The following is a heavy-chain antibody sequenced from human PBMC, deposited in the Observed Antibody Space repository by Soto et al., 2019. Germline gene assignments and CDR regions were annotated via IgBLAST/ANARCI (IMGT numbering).Heavy chain of an antibody. CDR2: FCNDGTT. CDR1: GFTVSTSF. D-gene: IGHD5-18*01. J-gene: IGHJ4*02. V-gene: IGHV3-53*01. CDR3: AMDTHPPVRSDH. Sequence: EVQLVESGGGLIQRGGSLRLSCAASGFTVSTSFMSWVRQAPGKGPEWVSTFCNDGTTNYADPVKGRFTISRDNSKSTLYLQMNNLEVEDTAIYYCAMDTHPPVRSDHWGQGTLVTVSS.